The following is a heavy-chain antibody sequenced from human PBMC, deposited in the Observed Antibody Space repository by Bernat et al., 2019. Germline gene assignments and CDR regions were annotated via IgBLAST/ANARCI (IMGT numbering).Heavy chain of an antibody. J-gene: IGHJ6*02. D-gene: IGHD2-21*01. CDR1: GGSISSYY. CDR2: IYTSGST. V-gene: IGHV4-4*07. CDR3: ARGAVVSLHSMDYYGMDV. Sequence: QVQLQESGPGLVKPSETLSLTCTVSGGSISSYYWSWIRQPPGKGLEWIGRIYTSGSTNYNPSLKSRVTMSVDTSKNQFSLKLSSVTAADTAVYYCARGAVVSLHSMDYYGMDVWGQGTTVTVSS.